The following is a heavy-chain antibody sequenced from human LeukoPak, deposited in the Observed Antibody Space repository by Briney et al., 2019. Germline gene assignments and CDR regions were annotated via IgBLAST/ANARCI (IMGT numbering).Heavy chain of an antibody. CDR2: IYYSGST. CDR1: GGSISSYY. CDR3: ARESSLRIIDY. V-gene: IGHV4-59*01. Sequence: SETLSLTCTVSGGSISSYYWSWIRQPPGKGLEWIGYIYYSGSTNYNPSLKSRVTISVDMSKNQFSLKLSSVTAADTAVYYCARESSLRIIDYWGQGTLVTVSS. D-gene: IGHD1-26*01. J-gene: IGHJ4*02.